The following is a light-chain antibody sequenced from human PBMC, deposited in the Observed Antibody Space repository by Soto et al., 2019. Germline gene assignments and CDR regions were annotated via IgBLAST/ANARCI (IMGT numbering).Light chain of an antibody. CDR2: GAS. J-gene: IGKJ4*01. CDR1: QSIANR. V-gene: IGKV3-15*01. Sequence: EIVMTQSPATLSVSPGERATLSCRASQSIANRLAWYQQKPGQAPRLLIYGASTRATGVPARFSGSGSGTEFTLPISSLQFEDFAVYYCQQYNNWLALTFGGGTKVDIK. CDR3: QQYNNWLALT.